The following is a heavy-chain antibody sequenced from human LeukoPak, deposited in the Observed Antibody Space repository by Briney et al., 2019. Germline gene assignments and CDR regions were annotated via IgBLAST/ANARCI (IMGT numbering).Heavy chain of an antibody. V-gene: IGHV3-48*01. J-gene: IGHJ3*02. CDR2: ISRSSSTI. CDR1: GFTFSSYS. Sequence: GGSLRLSCAASGFTFSSYSMNWVRQAPGKGLEWVSYISRSSSTIYYADSVKGRFTISRDNAKNSLYLQMNSLRAEDTGVYYCASELYSSSWYSAFDIWGQGTMVTVSS. CDR3: ASELYSSSWYSAFDI. D-gene: IGHD6-13*01.